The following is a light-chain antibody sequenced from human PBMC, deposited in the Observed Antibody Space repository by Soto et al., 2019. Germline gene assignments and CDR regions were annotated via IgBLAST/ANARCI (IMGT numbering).Light chain of an antibody. J-gene: IGKJ5*01. CDR3: QHYNSWPIT. V-gene: IGKV3-20*01. Sequence: VLTQSPVTLSFSPVSRPTLSCRASQFVSSTYLAWYQQRPGQAPRLLIYGASNRATGIPDRFSGSGSGTDFTLTISSLQAADFAVYHCQHYNSWPITFGQGTRLEI. CDR2: GAS. CDR1: QFVSSTY.